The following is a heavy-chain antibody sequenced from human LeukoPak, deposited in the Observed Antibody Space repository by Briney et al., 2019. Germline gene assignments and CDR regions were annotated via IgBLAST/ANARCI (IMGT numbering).Heavy chain of an antibody. D-gene: IGHD5-18*01. CDR3: ARARVDTAMVTFDY. Sequence: SETLSLTCTVSGGSISSYYWSWIRQPPGKGLEWIGYIYYSGSTNYNPSLKSRVTISVDTSKNQSSLKLSSVTAADTAVYYCARARVDTAMVTFDYWGQGTLVTVSS. V-gene: IGHV4-59*01. J-gene: IGHJ4*02. CDR2: IYYSGST. CDR1: GGSISSYY.